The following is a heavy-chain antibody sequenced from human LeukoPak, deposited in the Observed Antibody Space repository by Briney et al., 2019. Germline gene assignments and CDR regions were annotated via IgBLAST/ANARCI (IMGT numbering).Heavy chain of an antibody. CDR3: ARSPTGLRKRNDF. CDR1: GYTFTSDD. CDR2: MNPNSGNT. Sequence: ASVNVSCKTSGYTFTSDDINWAPQATGQGLECMGWMNPNSGNTGYAQKFQGRVTMTRNTSISTAYMELSSLRSEDTAIYYCARSPTGLRKRNDFWGQGTLVTVSS. V-gene: IGHV1-8*01. D-gene: IGHD4-17*01. J-gene: IGHJ4*02.